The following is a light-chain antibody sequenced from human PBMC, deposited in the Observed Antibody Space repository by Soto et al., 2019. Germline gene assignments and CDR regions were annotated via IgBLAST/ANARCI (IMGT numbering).Light chain of an antibody. CDR2: SND. J-gene: IGLJ1*01. CDR3: ATWDDSLNGYV. CDR1: SSNIGSNT. Sequence: SALTQPPSTSGTPGQRVTISCSGSSSNIGSNTVNRYQQLPGAAPRLPIYSNDQRPSGVPDRFSGSKSGTSASLAISGLQSEDEADYYCATWDDSLNGYVFGTGTKVTVL. V-gene: IGLV1-44*01.